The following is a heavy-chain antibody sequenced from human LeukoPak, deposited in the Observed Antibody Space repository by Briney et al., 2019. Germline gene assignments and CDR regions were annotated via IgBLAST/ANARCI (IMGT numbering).Heavy chain of an antibody. J-gene: IGHJ4*02. D-gene: IGHD2-21*01. CDR3: ARPGLAYCGADGYSTEGDYFDY. V-gene: IGHV4-34*01. CDR2: INHGGST. CDR1: GENFSIYF. Sequence: SETLSLTCAVYGENFSIYFYSWIRRPPGKGLEWIGEINHGGSTSYNPSLKSRVTISVDTSKNQFSLRLSSVTAADTAMYYCARPGLAYCGADGYSTEGDYFDYWSQGTLVTVSS.